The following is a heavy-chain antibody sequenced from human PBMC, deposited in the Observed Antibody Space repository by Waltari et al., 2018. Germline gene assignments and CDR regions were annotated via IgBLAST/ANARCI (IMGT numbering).Heavy chain of an antibody. CDR3: ARTEILSKTVSHHYGMDV. J-gene: IGHJ6*02. CDR1: GYIFSEYY. D-gene: IGHD3-9*01. V-gene: IGHV1-46*01. CDR2: IHPRGGYA. Sequence: QVQLAQSGAEVKKPGTSGKISCKASGYIFSEYYMHWVRPAPGQGREWKGIIHPRGGYATYAQRCQGRVTMTTDTSTTTVYMDLSSLGSDDTAIYYCARTEILSKTVSHHYGMDVWGQGTSVIVSS.